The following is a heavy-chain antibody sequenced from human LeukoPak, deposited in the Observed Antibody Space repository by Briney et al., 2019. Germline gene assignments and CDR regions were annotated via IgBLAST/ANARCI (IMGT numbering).Heavy chain of an antibody. V-gene: IGHV1-24*01. Sequence: ASVKVSCKVSGYTLTELSMHWVRQAPGKGLEWMGGFDPEDGETIYAQKFQGRVTMTEDTSTDTAYMELGSLRSEDTAVYYCATVNFRGGNSRYYYYYMDVWGKGTTVTVSS. D-gene: IGHD4-23*01. CDR2: FDPEDGET. CDR1: GYTLTELS. CDR3: ATVNFRGGNSRYYYYYMDV. J-gene: IGHJ6*03.